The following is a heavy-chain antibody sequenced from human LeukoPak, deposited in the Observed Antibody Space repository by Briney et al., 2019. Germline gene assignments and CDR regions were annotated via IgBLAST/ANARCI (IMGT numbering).Heavy chain of an antibody. CDR2: ISYDGSDE. D-gene: IGHD3-3*01. J-gene: IGHJ4*02. V-gene: IGHV3-30*04. CDR1: GLAFSSYS. Sequence: GGSLRLSCVASGLAFSSYSMHWVRQAPGKGLEWVGVISYDGSDEYYTDSVKGRFTISRDNTKNTVYLQMNSLRADDTAVYYCARDFTPEWFDIHWGQGTLVTVS. CDR3: ARDFTPEWFDIH.